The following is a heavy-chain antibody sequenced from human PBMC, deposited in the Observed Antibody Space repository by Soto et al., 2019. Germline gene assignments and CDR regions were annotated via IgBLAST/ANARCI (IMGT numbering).Heavy chain of an antibody. CDR2: IIPILGIA. CDR3: AREGVQLERRGVFDY. CDR1: GGTFSSYT. V-gene: IGHV1-69*08. J-gene: IGHJ4*02. D-gene: IGHD1-1*01. Sequence: QVQLVQSGAEVKKPGSSVKVSCKASGGTFSSYTISWVRQAPGQGLEWMGRIIPILGIANYAQKFQGRVTITADKSTSTAYMELSSLRSEDTAVYYCAREGVQLERRGVFDYWGQGTLVTVSS.